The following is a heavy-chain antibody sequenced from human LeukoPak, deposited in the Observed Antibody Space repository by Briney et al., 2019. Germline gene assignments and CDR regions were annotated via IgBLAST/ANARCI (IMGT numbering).Heavy chain of an antibody. J-gene: IGHJ4*02. V-gene: IGHV3-23*01. CDR3: AKLDCSSTSCYVFNEAGSFDY. CDR2: ISGSGGST. CDR1: GFTFSSYA. Sequence: GGSLRLSCAASGFTFSSYAMSWVRQAPGKGLEWVSAISGSGGSTYYADSVKGRFTISRDNSKNTLYLQMNSLRAEDTAVYYCAKLDCSSTSCYVFNEAGSFDYWGQGTLVTVSS. D-gene: IGHD2-2*01.